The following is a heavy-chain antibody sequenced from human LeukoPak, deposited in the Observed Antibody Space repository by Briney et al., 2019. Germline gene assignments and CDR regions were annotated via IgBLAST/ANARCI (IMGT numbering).Heavy chain of an antibody. V-gene: IGHV4-59*08. CDR1: GTSISSDY. J-gene: IGHJ4*02. D-gene: IGHD2/OR15-2a*01. Sequence: SETLSLTCTVSGTSISSDYWSWIRQPPEKGLEYIGYIYPIGSTNYNPSLKSRVTISADTSKNQFSLRLRSVTAADTAVYYCARHKPGHTFFDYWGQGTLVTVSS. CDR3: ARHKPGHTFFDY. CDR2: IYPIGST.